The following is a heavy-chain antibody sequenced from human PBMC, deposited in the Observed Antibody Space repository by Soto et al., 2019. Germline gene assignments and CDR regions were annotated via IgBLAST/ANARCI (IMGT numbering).Heavy chain of an antibody. CDR2: IYYSGST. CDR3: AREPRSSGYVVD. V-gene: IGHV4-31*03. CDR1: GGSFSSGNYY. J-gene: IGHJ4*02. D-gene: IGHD3-22*01. Sequence: SETLSLTCTVSGGSFSSGNYYWSWIRQHPGKGLEWIGYIYYSGSTYYNPSLKSRVTISLDTSKNQFSLNLSSVTAADTAVYYCAREPRSSGYVVDWGQGTLVT.